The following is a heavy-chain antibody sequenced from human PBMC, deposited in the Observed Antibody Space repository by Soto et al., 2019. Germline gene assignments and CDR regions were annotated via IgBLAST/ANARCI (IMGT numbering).Heavy chain of an antibody. CDR1: GGSISSGGHY. J-gene: IGHJ4*02. V-gene: IGHV4-31*03. D-gene: IGHD5-12*01. Sequence: SETLSLTCTVSGGSISSGGHYWNWIRQHPGRGLEWIGYIYSSGSTYYNPSLHSRVTISVDTSKNQFSLRLTSVTAADTAVYYCARERWLQSFFDFWGQGTLVT. CDR3: ARERWLQSFFDF. CDR2: IYSSGST.